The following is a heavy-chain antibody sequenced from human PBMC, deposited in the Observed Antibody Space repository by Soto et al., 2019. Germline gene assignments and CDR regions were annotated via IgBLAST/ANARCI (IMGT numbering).Heavy chain of an antibody. J-gene: IGHJ4*02. V-gene: IGHV1-3*01. Sequence: QVQLVQSGAEVKKPGASVKVSCKASGYTFTSYAMHWVRQAPGQRLEWMGWINAGNGNTKYSQKFQGRVTITRDTSASTAYMELSSLRSEDTTVYYCARGRVGGYFNYWGQGTLVTVSS. CDR1: GYTFTSYA. CDR3: ARGRVGGYFNY. CDR2: INAGNGNT. D-gene: IGHD1-26*01.